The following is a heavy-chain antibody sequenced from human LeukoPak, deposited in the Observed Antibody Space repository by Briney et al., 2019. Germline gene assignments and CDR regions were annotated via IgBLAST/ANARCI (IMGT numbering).Heavy chain of an antibody. Sequence: SETLSLTCAVYGGSFSGYYWSWIRQPPGKGLEWIGEINHSGSTNYNPSLKSRVTISVDTSKNQFSLKLSSVTAADTAVYYCARGPAPPYSSSWYVTHYYCYGMDVWGQGTTVTVSS. J-gene: IGHJ6*02. CDR3: ARGPAPPYSSSWYVTHYYCYGMDV. CDR1: GGSFSGYY. D-gene: IGHD6-13*01. CDR2: INHSGST. V-gene: IGHV4-34*01.